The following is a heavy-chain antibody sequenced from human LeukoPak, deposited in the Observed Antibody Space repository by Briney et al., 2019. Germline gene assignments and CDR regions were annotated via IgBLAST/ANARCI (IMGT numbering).Heavy chain of an antibody. CDR3: ARHVSRDILTGPLLH. Sequence: PSETLSLTCTVSGGSISSYYWSWIRQPPGKGLEWIGYIYYSGSTDYNPSLKSRVTISVDTSKNQFSLKLSSVTAADTAVYYCARHVSRDILTGPLLHWGQGTLVTVSS. CDR2: IYYSGST. D-gene: IGHD3-9*01. J-gene: IGHJ4*02. V-gene: IGHV4-59*08. CDR1: GGSISSYY.